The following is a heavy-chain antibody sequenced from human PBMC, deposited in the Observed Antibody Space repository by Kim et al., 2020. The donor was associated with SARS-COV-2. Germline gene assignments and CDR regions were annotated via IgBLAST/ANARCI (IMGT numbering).Heavy chain of an antibody. CDR2: ISYDGSNK. CDR1: GFTFSSYA. D-gene: IGHD3-10*01. J-gene: IGHJ4*02. Sequence: GGSLRLSCAASGFTFSSYAMHWVRQAPGKGLEWVAVISYDGSNKYYADSVKGRFTISRDNSKNTLYLQMNSLRAEDTAVYYCAGVLWFGDHDYWGQGTLVTVSS. CDR3: AGVLWFGDHDY. V-gene: IGHV3-30*04.